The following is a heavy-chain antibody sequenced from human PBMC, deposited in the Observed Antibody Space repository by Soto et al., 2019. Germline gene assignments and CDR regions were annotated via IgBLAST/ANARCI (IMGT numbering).Heavy chain of an antibody. CDR1: GFTFSSYS. CDR3: ARHSPNYYVSSGYPRTNTGY. Sequence: GGSLRLSCAASGFTFSSYSMNWVRQAPGKGLECISYISSSSSTIYYADSVKGRFTISRDNAKNSLYLQMNSLRDEDTAVYYCARHSPNYYVSSGYPRTNTGYCGQLNLV. CDR2: ISSSSSTI. V-gene: IGHV3-48*02. J-gene: IGHJ4*02. D-gene: IGHD3-22*01.